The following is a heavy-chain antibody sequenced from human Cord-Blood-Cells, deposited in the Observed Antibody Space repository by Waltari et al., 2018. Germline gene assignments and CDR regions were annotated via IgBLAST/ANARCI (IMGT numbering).Heavy chain of an antibody. Sequence: QVQLQQRGAGLLKPSETLSLTCPVYGGSFSGYYWSWLRQPPGKGRGWLGEIKHRGITNYTPAPKRRGTISVETSRNPFALRLSSVTAADTAVYYCARGMPDYWRQGTLVSVSS. J-gene: IGHJ4*02. D-gene: IGHD2-2*01. CDR1: GGSFSGYY. CDR3: ARGMPDY. V-gene: IGHV4-34*01. CDR2: IKHRGIT.